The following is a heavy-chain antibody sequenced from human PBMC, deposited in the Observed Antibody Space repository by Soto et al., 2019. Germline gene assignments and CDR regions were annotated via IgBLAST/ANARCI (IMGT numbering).Heavy chain of an antibody. Sequence: ASVKVSCKASGYAFTSYAMHWVRQDPGQRLEWMGWIGAGNGNTKYSQKFQGRVTITRDTSASTAYMELSSLRSEDTAVYYCARVGIVLMVPDAYNWCDPWGQGTLVTV. CDR2: IGAGNGNT. J-gene: IGHJ5*02. CDR1: GYAFTSYA. V-gene: IGHV1-3*01. CDR3: ARVGIVLMVPDAYNWCDP. D-gene: IGHD2-8*01.